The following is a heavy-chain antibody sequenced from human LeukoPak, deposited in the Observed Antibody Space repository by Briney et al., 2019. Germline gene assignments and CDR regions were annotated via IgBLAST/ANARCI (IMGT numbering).Heavy chain of an antibody. CDR2: IYYSGST. J-gene: IGHJ4*02. Sequence: SETLSLTCTVSGGSISSYYWSWIRQPPGKGLEWIGYIYYSGSTNYNPSLKSRDTISVDTSKNQFSLKLSSVTAADTAVYYCARSRYYYGSGSYYNFYFDYWGQGTLVTVSS. D-gene: IGHD3-10*01. CDR3: ARSRYYYGSGSYYNFYFDY. V-gene: IGHV4-59*01. CDR1: GGSISSYY.